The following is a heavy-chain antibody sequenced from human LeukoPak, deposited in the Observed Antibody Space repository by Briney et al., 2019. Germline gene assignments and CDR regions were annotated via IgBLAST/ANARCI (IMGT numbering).Heavy chain of an antibody. J-gene: IGHJ5*02. Sequence: SETLSLTCAVSGSSISSNNWWGWIRPPPGKALEWIGYIYYSGSIYYNPSLKSRVTMSVDTSKNQFSLKLSSVTAADTAAYYCARKVSWFDPWGQGTLVTVSS. CDR2: IYYSGSI. CDR3: ARKVSWFDP. V-gene: IGHV4-28*05. CDR1: GSSISSNNW.